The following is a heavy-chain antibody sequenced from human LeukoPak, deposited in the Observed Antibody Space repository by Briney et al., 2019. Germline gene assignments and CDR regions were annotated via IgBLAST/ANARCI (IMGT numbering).Heavy chain of an antibody. CDR2: ISGSGGST. CDR3: AKDALYYDFWSGYYKAQYYFDY. CDR1: GFTFSSYA. J-gene: IGHJ4*02. V-gene: IGHV3-23*01. Sequence: GGSLRLSCAASGFTFSSYAMSWVRQAPGKGLEWVSVISGSGGSTYYADSVKGRFTISRDNSKNTLYLQMNSLRAEDTAVYYCAKDALYYDFWSGYYKAQYYFDYWGQGTLVTVSS. D-gene: IGHD3-3*01.